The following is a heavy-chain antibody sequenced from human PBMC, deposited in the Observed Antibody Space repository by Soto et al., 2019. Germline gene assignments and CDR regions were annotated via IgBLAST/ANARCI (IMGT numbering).Heavy chain of an antibody. J-gene: IGHJ5*01. CDR2: MNPNSGNT. CDR1: GYTFTSYD. CDR3: AREHNSFDS. D-gene: IGHD2-21*01. Sequence: GASVKVSCMSSGYTFTSYDINWVRQATGQGLEWMGWMNPNSGNTVYAQRFQGRVTMTRNTSISTAYMKLSSLSSEDTAVDYCAREHNSFDSSFQGTRVTVS. V-gene: IGHV1-8*01.